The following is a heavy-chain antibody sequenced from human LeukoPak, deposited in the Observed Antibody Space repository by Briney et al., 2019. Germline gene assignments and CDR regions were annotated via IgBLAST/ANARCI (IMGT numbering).Heavy chain of an antibody. Sequence: AGKSLRLSCAAPGLTFSAYGMHWGRQNPGKGLEWVAFISYDGSKRSYADSVEGRFTSSRDNAKKTLYLQMNSLRPQNTAVYYGPRDGASIFGVVMASDICGQGTMVTVSS. CDR3: PRDGASIFGVVMASDI. V-gene: IGHV3-33*05. CDR1: GLTFSAYG. J-gene: IGHJ3*02. CDR2: ISYDGSKR. D-gene: IGHD3-3*01.